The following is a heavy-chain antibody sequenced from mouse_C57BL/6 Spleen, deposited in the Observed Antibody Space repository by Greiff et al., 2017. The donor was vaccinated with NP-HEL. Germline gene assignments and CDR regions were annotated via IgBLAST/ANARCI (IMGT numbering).Heavy chain of an antibody. Sequence: EVQLQESGPGLVKPSQSLSLTCSVTGYSITSGYYWNWIRQFPGNKLEWMGYISYDGSNNYNPSLKNRISITRDTSKNQFFLKLNSVTTEDTATYYCAITTVYAMDYWGQGTSVTVSS. CDR2: ISYDGSN. D-gene: IGHD1-1*01. CDR3: AITTVYAMDY. CDR1: GYSITSGYY. J-gene: IGHJ4*01. V-gene: IGHV3-6*01.